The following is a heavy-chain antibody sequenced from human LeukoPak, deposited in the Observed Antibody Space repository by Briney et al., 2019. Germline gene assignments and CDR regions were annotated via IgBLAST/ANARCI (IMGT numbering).Heavy chain of an antibody. V-gene: IGHV3-15*01. CDR1: GFTFSNAW. Sequence: GGSLRLSCAASGFTFSNAWMSWVRQAPGKGLEWVGRIKSKTDGGTTDYAAPVKGRFTILRDDSKNTLYLQMNSLKTEDTAVYYCTTDETLYGDLSYWGQGTLVTVSS. CDR2: IKSKTDGGTT. J-gene: IGHJ4*02. CDR3: TTDETLYGDLSY. D-gene: IGHD4-17*01.